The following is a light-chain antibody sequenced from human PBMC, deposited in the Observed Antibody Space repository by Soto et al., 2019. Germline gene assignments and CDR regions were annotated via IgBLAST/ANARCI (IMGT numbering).Light chain of an antibody. Sequence: QSVLTQPASVSRSPGQSIAISCTGTSSDVGGYNYVSWYQQHPGKAPKLMIYDVSNRPSGVSDRFSGSKSGNTASLTISGLQAEDEADYYCNSYTTSSTYDFGTGTKVTVL. CDR2: DVS. CDR3: NSYTTSSTYD. J-gene: IGLJ1*01. CDR1: SSDVGGYNY. V-gene: IGLV2-14*03.